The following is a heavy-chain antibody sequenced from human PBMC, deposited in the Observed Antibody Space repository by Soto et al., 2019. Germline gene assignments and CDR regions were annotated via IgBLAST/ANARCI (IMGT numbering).Heavy chain of an antibody. CDR2: IHSSGNL. D-gene: IGHD3-10*01. J-gene: IGHJ4*02. Sequence: SETLSLTCSVSGASVSSYYWSWFRQPVGKGLEWIGRIHSSGNLNYNPSLESRVTMSLDTSKNQFSLRLSSLTAADTALYLCARDVGKNYWGQGTRVTVS. V-gene: IGHV4-4*07. CDR1: GASVSSYY. CDR3: ARDVGKNY.